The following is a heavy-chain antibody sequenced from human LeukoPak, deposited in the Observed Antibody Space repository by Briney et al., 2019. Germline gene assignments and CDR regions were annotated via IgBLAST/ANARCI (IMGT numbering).Heavy chain of an antibody. J-gene: IGHJ4*02. CDR2: VSSTGST. D-gene: IGHD6-19*01. CDR3: ARGVGGGWSDY. CDR1: GGSLSGYY. V-gene: IGHV4-59*01. Sequence: PSETLSLTCTVSGGSLSGYYWTWVRQSPGKGLEGVGYVSSTGSTNYTPSLKRRVTISIDTSKSQFSLMLTSVTAADTAVYYCARGVGGGWSDYWGQGTLVTVSS.